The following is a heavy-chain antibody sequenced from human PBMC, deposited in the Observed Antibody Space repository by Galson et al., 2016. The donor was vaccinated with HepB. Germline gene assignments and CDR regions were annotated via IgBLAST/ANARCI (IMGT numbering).Heavy chain of an antibody. Sequence: SLRLSCAASGFTFSHHGMNWVRQAPGKGLEWVSYICSTSGAIYYADSVKGRFTISRDNAKNSLYLQMNNLRDEDTAIYYCARLSPYSGSSTDDAFDVWGQGTMVTVSS. CDR3: ARLSPYSGSSTDDAFDV. V-gene: IGHV3-48*02. CDR2: ICSTSGAI. CDR1: GFTFSHHG. J-gene: IGHJ3*01. D-gene: IGHD1-26*01.